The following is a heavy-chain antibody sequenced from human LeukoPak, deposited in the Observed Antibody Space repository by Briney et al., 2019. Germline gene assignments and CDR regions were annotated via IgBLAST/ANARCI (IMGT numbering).Heavy chain of an antibody. CDR2: TYYRSKWYN. V-gene: IGHV6-1*01. Sequence: SQTLSLTCAISGDSVSSNSAAWNWIRHSPSRGLEWLGRTYYRSKWYNDYAVSVKSRITINPDTSKNQFSLQLNSVTPEDTAVYYCARESNSGYVGGDWFDRWGQGTLVTVSS. CDR3: ARESNSGYVGGDWFDR. J-gene: IGHJ5*02. D-gene: IGHD5-12*01. CDR1: GDSVSSNSAA.